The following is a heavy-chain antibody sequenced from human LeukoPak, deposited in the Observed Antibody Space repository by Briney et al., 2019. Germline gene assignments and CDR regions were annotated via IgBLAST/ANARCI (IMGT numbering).Heavy chain of an antibody. Sequence: PGRSLRLACAASGFTFSSHWMHWVRQAPGKGLVWVSRINGDGSNTTYADSVKGRFTISRDNAKNTLYLQMNSLRAEDTAVYHCARSKNWHSTDAFDIWGQGTMDSVSS. V-gene: IGHV3-74*03. CDR1: GFTFSSHW. D-gene: IGHD1-7*01. CDR3: ARSKNWHSTDAFDI. J-gene: IGHJ3*02. CDR2: INGDGSNT.